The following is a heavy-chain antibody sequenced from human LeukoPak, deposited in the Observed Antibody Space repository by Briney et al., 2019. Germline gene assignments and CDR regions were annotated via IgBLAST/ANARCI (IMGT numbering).Heavy chain of an antibody. V-gene: IGHV4-34*01. D-gene: IGHD3-22*01. J-gene: IGHJ4*02. CDR2: INHSGST. CDR3: ARDTPNHYYDSSGYYYDY. CDR1: GGSFSGYY. Sequence: SETLSLTCAVYGGSFSGYYWSWIRQPPGKGLEGIGEINHSGSTNYNPSLKSRVTISVDTSKNQFSLKLSSVTAADTAVYYCARDTPNHYYDSSGYYYDYWGQGTLVTVSS.